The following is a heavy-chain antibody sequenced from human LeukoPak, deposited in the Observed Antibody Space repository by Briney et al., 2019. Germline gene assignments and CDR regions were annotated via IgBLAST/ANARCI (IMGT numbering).Heavy chain of an antibody. V-gene: IGHV4-4*02. CDR1: GGSIKSNNW. J-gene: IGHJ4*02. CDR3: ARDRGVRGNLDY. D-gene: IGHD3-10*01. CDR2: IYHSGST. Sequence: SETLSLTCAVSGGSIKSNNWWSWVRQPPGKGLEWIGEIYHSGSTNYNPSLKSRVTISVDKSKNQFSLKLSSVTAADTAVYYCARDRGVRGNLDYWGQGTLVTVSS.